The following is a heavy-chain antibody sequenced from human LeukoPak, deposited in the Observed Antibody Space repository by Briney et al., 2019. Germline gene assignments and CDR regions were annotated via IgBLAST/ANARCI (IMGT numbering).Heavy chain of an antibody. J-gene: IGHJ4*02. CDR3: AKSGSRDWDYFDY. CDR2: IGGDGGAT. D-gene: IGHD6-19*01. Sequence: PGGSLSLSCAASGFTFSSYAMNWVRQAPGKGLEWVSTIGGDGGATHYADSVKGRFTISRANSKNTLFLQMNSLRAEDTAVYYCAKSGSRDWDYFDYWGQGTLVTASS. V-gene: IGHV3-23*01. CDR1: GFTFSSYA.